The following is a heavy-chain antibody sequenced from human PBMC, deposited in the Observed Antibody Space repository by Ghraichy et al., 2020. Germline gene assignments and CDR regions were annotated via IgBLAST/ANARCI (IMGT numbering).Heavy chain of an antibody. D-gene: IGHD6-13*01. CDR1: GFTFSSYA. J-gene: IGHJ3*02. CDR2: ISGSGGST. V-gene: IGHV3-23*01. Sequence: GGSLRLSCAASGFTFSSYAMSWVRQAPGKGLEWVSAISGSGGSTYYADSVKGRFTISRDNSKNTRYLQMNSLRAEDTAVYYCAKDDSSSWQDDYDAFDIWGQGTMVTVSS. CDR3: AKDDSSSWQDDYDAFDI.